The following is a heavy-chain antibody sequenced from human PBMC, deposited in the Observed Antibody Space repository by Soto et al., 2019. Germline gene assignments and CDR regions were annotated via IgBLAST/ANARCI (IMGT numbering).Heavy chain of an antibody. Sequence: QVQLQESGPGLVKPSQTLSLTCTVTGDSITSGGYYWSWIRQHPGKGLEWLRYIYGSGGSGSTLYNPSLKSRITLSVDTSKTQFSLNLSSVTVADTDVSFCARKKAGYFSGIDYWGKGTLVTVSS. CDR3: ARKKAGYFSGIDY. CDR1: GDSITSGGYY. V-gene: IGHV4-31*03. D-gene: IGHD2-15*01. CDR2: IYGSGGSGST. J-gene: IGHJ4*02.